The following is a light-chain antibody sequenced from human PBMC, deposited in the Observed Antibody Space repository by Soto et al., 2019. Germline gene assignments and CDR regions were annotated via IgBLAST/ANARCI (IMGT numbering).Light chain of an antibody. CDR2: GAS. CDR3: QQYGSSPLIS. CDR1: QTVSITY. Sequence: VLTQSPGTLSLSPGESATLSCRASQTVSITYLTWYQQKPGQAPRLLIFGASKRATGIPDRFSGSGSGSDFTLTISGLEPVDFAVYYCQQYGSSPLISFGQGTRMEI. V-gene: IGKV3-20*01. J-gene: IGKJ5*01.